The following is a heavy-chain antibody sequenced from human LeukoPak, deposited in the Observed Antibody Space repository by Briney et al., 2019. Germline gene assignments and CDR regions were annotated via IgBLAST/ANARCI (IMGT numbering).Heavy chain of an antibody. D-gene: IGHD2-2*01. CDR1: GGSISSSSYY. CDR3: ARLEKYQLLIF. V-gene: IGHV4-39*01. CDR2: IYYSGST. J-gene: IGHJ4*02. Sequence: SETLSLTCTVSGGSISSSSYYWGWIRQPPGKGLEWIGSIYYSGSTYYNPPLKSRVTISVDTSKNQFSLKLSSVTAADTAVYYCARLEKYQLLIFWGQGTLVTVSS.